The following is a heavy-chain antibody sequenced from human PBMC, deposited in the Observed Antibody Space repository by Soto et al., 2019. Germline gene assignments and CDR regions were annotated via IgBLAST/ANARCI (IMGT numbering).Heavy chain of an antibody. V-gene: IGHV3-15*01. CDR2: IKSKADGGTT. J-gene: IGHJ4*02. CDR3: PEVLGYCSGGTCFTFDY. CDR1: GFPFSKAW. D-gene: IGHD2-15*01. Sequence: EVQLVESGGGLVKPGGSLRLSCAASGFPFSKAWMSWVRQVPGKGLEWVGRIKSKADGGTTDYAAPVKCRFTISSDDSSNTLYLQMNSLKTEDTAVYYCPEVLGYCSGGTCFTFDYLGQGSVVTVSS.